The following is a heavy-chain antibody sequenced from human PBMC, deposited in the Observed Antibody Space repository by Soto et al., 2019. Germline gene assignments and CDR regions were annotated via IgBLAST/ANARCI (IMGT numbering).Heavy chain of an antibody. D-gene: IGHD3-9*01. Sequence: ASVKVSCKTSGNTLTSFYIHWVRQAPGQGLEWVGRLSPTTGGTNYAQHFQGRVTVTWDMSTFTAYMELSSLIYEDTAVYYCARPPGYVTDWYYFDTWGQGTQVTISS. J-gene: IGHJ4*02. CDR2: LSPTTGGT. V-gene: IGHV1-2*02. CDR1: GNTLTSFY. CDR3: ARPPGYVTDWYYFDT.